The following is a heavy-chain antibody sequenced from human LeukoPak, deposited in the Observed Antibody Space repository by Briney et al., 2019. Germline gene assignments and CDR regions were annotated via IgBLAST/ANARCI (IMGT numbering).Heavy chain of an antibody. CDR2: LRGDGST. Sequence: GGSLRLSCAASGFTFSSYAMSWVRQALARGLEWVSSLRGDGSTFYADSVKGRFTLSRDESRNTVYFQLNSLRVEDTAVYYCAKASWVSNGDAVLWGQGTLVTVFS. CDR1: GFTFSSYA. CDR3: AKASWVSNGDAVL. J-gene: IGHJ4*02. D-gene: IGHD1-1*01. V-gene: IGHV3-23*01.